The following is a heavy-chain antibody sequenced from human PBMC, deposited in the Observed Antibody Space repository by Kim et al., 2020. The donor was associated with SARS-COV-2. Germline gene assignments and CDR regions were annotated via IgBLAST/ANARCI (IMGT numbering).Heavy chain of an antibody. Sequence: YYPDSGKGRFTISRDNSKNTLYLQMNSLRAEDTAVYYCAASGYDSSVNDYWGQGTLVTVSS. D-gene: IGHD3-22*01. J-gene: IGHJ4*02. CDR3: AASGYDSSVNDY. V-gene: IGHV3-23*01.